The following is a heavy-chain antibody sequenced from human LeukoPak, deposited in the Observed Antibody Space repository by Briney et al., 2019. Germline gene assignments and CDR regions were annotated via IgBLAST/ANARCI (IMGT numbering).Heavy chain of an antibody. Sequence: GGSLRLSCAASGFTFSSYAMSWVRQAPGKGLEWVSAISGSGGSTYYADSVKGRFTISRDNSKNTLYLQINSLRAEDTAVYYCAKDSSSWYVHFDYWGQRTLATVSS. J-gene: IGHJ4*02. CDR3: AKDSSSWYVHFDY. CDR1: GFTFSSYA. D-gene: IGHD6-13*01. V-gene: IGHV3-23*01. CDR2: ISGSGGST.